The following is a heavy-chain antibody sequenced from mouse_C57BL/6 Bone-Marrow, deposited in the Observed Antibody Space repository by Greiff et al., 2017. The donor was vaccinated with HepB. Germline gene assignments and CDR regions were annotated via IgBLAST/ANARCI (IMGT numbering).Heavy chain of an antibody. V-gene: IGHV14-4*01. J-gene: IGHJ3*01. D-gene: IGHD1-1*01. Sequence: EVQLQQSGAELVRPGASVKLSCTASGFNIKDDYMHWVKQRPEQGLEWIGWIDPENGDTEYASKFQGKATITADTSSNTAYLQLSSLTSKDTAVYYCTTTVPWFAYWGQGTLVTVSA. CDR2: IDPENGDT. CDR3: TTTVPWFAY. CDR1: GFNIKDDY.